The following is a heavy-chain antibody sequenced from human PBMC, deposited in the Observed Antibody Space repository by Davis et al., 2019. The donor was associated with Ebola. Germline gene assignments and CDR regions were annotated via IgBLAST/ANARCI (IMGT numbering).Heavy chain of an antibody. D-gene: IGHD5-18*01. CDR2: TYYSSKWYN. CDR3: ARGWLRAGMDV. J-gene: IGHJ6*04. CDR1: GDSVSSNSGA. Sequence: HSQTLSLTCAISGDSVSSNSGAWNWIRQSPSRGLEWLGRTYYSSKWYNDYAVSVKSRITMNPDTSKNQFSLQLNSVTPEDTALYYCARGWLRAGMDVWGEGTTVTVSS. V-gene: IGHV6-1*01.